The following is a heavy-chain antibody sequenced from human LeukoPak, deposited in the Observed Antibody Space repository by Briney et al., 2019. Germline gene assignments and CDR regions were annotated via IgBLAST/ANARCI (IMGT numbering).Heavy chain of an antibody. V-gene: IGHV3-11*01. CDR1: GFTYNDYY. CDR2: INIGGTNT. Sequence: GGSLRLSCAASGFTYNDYYMSWIRQAPGKGLEWLSYINIGGTNTHYADSVKGRFTISRDNAKKSLYLEMNNLRAEDTAVYYCATDGAGFDTWGQGVLVTVSS. CDR3: ATDGAGFDT. J-gene: IGHJ5*02.